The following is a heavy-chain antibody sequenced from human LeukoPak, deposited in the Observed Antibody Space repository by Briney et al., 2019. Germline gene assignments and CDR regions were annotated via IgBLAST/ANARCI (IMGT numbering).Heavy chain of an antibody. Sequence: GGSLRLSCAASGFTVSSNYMSWVRQAPGKGLEWVSVIYSGGSTYYADSVKGRFTISRHNSKNTLYLQMNSLRAEDTAVYYCARSLGYCSGGSCYSVAFDIWGQGTMVTVSS. D-gene: IGHD2-15*01. CDR3: ARSLGYCSGGSCYSVAFDI. V-gene: IGHV3-53*04. J-gene: IGHJ3*02. CDR2: IYSGGST. CDR1: GFTVSSNY.